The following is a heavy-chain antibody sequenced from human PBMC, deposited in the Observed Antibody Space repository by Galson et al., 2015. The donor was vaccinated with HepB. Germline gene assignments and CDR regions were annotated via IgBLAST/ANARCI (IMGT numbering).Heavy chain of an antibody. CDR3: AKGMAVAGMYYFDY. Sequence: SLRLSCAASGFTFSSYAMSWVRQAPGKGLEWVSAIGGSGGSTYYADSVKGRFTISRDNSKNTLYLQMNSLRAEDTAVYYCAKGMAVAGMYYFDYWGQGTLVTVSS. D-gene: IGHD6-19*01. CDR1: GFTFSSYA. V-gene: IGHV3-23*01. CDR2: IGGSGGST. J-gene: IGHJ4*02.